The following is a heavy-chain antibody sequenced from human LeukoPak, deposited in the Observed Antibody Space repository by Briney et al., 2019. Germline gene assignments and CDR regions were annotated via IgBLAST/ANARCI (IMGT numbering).Heavy chain of an antibody. D-gene: IGHD3-10*01. CDR2: INPNSGGT. CDR1: GYTFTGYY. J-gene: IGHJ4*02. V-gene: IGHV1-2*02. Sequence: ASVKVSCKASGYTFTGYYMHWVRQAPGQGLEWMGWINPNSGGTNYAQKFQGRVTMTTDTSTSTAYMELRSLRSDDTAVYYCAREVMVRGVSSSDYWGQGTLVTVSS. CDR3: AREVMVRGVSSSDY.